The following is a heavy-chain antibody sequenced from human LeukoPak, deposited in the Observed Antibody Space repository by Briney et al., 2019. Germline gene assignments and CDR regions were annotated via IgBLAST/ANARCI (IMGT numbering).Heavy chain of an antibody. CDR3: ARDWGSGSPWDFGY. D-gene: IGHD3-10*01. J-gene: IGHJ4*02. V-gene: IGHV3-21*01. CDR2: ISSSSSYI. Sequence: MPGGSLRLSCAASGFTFSIYSMNWVRQAPGKGLEWVSSISSSSSYIYYADSVKGRFTISRDNAKNSLYLQMNSLRAEDTAVYYCARDWGSGSPWDFGYWGQGTLVTVSS. CDR1: GFTFSIYS.